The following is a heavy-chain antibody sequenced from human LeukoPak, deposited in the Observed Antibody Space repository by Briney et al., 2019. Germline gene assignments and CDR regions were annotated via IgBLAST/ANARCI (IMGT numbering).Heavy chain of an antibody. CDR3: ARDLYSSSSGGFDH. CDR2: IYYSGST. CDR1: GGSISSSDYY. Sequence: PSQTLSLTCTVSGGSISSSDYYWSWIRQPPGKGLEWIGYIYYSGSTSYNPSLKSRVTISVDTSKNQFSLKLSSVTAADTAVYYCARDLYSSSSGGFDHWGQGTLVTVSS. J-gene: IGHJ4*02. V-gene: IGHV4-30-4*01. D-gene: IGHD6-6*01.